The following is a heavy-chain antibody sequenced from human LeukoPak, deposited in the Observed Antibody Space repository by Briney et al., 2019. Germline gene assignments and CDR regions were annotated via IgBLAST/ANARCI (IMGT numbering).Heavy chain of an antibody. Sequence: GGSLRLSCAASGFTFSNYAMSWVRQAPGKGLEWVSVIYSGGGTYYADSVKGRFTISRDNSKNTLYLQMNSLRAEDTAVYYCARQAYRGFDYWGQGTLVTVSS. CDR1: GFTFSNYA. D-gene: IGHD1-14*01. CDR3: ARQAYRGFDY. CDR2: IYSGGGT. V-gene: IGHV3-66*04. J-gene: IGHJ4*02.